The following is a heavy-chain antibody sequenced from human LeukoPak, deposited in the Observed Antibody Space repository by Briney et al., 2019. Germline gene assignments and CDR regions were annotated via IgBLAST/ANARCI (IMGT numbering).Heavy chain of an antibody. CDR2: IKSKTDGGTT. D-gene: IGHD3-10*01. Sequence: GGSLRLSCAASGFTFSNAWMSWVRQAPGKGLEWVGRIKSKTDGGTTDYAAPVKCRFTISRDDSKNTLYLQINSLKTEDTAVYYCTTTITMVRGVMGDLFDYWGQGTLVTVSS. J-gene: IGHJ4*02. CDR1: GFTFSNAW. CDR3: TTTITMVRGVMGDLFDY. V-gene: IGHV3-15*01.